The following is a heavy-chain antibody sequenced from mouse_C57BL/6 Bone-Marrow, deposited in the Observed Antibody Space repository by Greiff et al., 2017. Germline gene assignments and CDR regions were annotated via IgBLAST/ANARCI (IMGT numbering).Heavy chain of an antibody. J-gene: IGHJ2*01. D-gene: IGHD2-5*01. V-gene: IGHV1-7*01. CDR2: INPSSGYT. Sequence: VQLQQSGAELAKPGASVKLSCKASGYTFTSYWLHWVKQRPGQGLDWIVDINPSSGYTKYNQKFKDKATLTEDKSSSTAYMQLSSLTYEESAVYYCARLRRTYYSNYFDYWGQGTTLTVSS. CDR1: GYTFTSYW. CDR3: ARLRRTYYSNYFDY.